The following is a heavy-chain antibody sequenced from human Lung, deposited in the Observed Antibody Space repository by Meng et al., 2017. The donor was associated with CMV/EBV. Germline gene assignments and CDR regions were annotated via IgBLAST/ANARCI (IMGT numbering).Heavy chain of an antibody. CDR1: GFIVSDNY. V-gene: IGHV3-53*01. D-gene: IGHD6-6*01. Sequence: SCAASGFIVSDNYMNWVRQAPGKGLEWISIIYSNENTYYADSVKGRFTISRDNSKNTLYLQMNSLRAEDTAVYYCAREQGYFSSKHYYYHLDVWGQGTTVTVSS. CDR2: IYSNENT. J-gene: IGHJ6*02. CDR3: AREQGYFSSKHYYYHLDV.